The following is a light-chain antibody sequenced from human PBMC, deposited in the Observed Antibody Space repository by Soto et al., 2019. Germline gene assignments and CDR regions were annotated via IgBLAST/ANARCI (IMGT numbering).Light chain of an antibody. CDR3: MQAVQIPGT. V-gene: IGKV2-28*01. CDR2: LVS. CDR1: QSLLHVNGYTY. J-gene: IGKJ1*01. Sequence: DIVMTQSPLSLPVTPGEPASISCRSCQSLLHVNGYTYLDWYLQNRGQSSQLRMYLVSIRAPGVPDRFSGSGSGTDFTLKISRVEAEDVGVYYCMQAVQIPGTFGQGTKGEI.